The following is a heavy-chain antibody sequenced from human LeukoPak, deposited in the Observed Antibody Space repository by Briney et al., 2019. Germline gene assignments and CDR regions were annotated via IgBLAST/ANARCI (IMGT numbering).Heavy chain of an antibody. Sequence: GGSLRLSCAASGFTFSNYGMSWVRQAPGKGLEWVSAISGSGGSTYYADSVKGRFTISRDNAKNTLFLQINSLRAEDTAVYYCAREILAPGKTHDYWGQGTLVTVSS. CDR3: AREILAPGKTHDY. V-gene: IGHV3-23*01. CDR1: GFTFSNYG. J-gene: IGHJ4*02. CDR2: ISGSGGST.